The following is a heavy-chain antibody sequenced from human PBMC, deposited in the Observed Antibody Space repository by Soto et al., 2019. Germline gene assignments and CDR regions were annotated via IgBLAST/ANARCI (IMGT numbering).Heavy chain of an antibody. CDR1: GGSITSGGIY. D-gene: IGHD6-19*01. CDR3: AGFNSRSGTEYFDY. Sequence: QVKLQESGPGLVQPAQTRSLSCTVAGGSITSGGIYWSWLRQQPRRGLVWIGYIYHSGSTTYNPCLTSRLTISVNTSKDPFALTVTSLTVADTVVYYCAGFNSRSGTEYFDYWGQGPLVTVSS. V-gene: IGHV4-31*03. CDR2: IYHSGST. J-gene: IGHJ4*02.